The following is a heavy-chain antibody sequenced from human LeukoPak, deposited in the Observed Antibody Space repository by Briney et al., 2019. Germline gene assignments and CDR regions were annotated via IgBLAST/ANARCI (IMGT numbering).Heavy chain of an antibody. CDR2: ISTTGSTI. Sequence: GGSLRLSCAASGFTFSSYEMNWARQAPGKGLEWVSYISTTGSTIYYADSVKGRFTISRDNAKNSLYLQMNSLRAEDTAVYYCARDHSSGWYSDYFDYWGQGTLVTVSS. J-gene: IGHJ4*02. CDR1: GFTFSSYE. V-gene: IGHV3-48*03. CDR3: ARDHSSGWYSDYFDY. D-gene: IGHD6-19*01.